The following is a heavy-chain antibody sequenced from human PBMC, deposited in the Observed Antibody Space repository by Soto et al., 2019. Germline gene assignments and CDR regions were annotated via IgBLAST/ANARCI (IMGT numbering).Heavy chain of an antibody. Sequence: QVQLQQWGAGLLKPSETLSLTCAVYGGFVSSGSYYWSWIRQPPGKGLEWIGEMSHSGGTHFNSSPKSRVTISVDTSKNQFSLTMSSVTAADTALYYCARVERGTATTVVDAFDIWGPGTMVTVSS. V-gene: IGHV4-34*01. CDR1: GGFVSSGSYY. J-gene: IGHJ3*02. CDR2: MSHSGGT. CDR3: ARVERGTATTVVDAFDI. D-gene: IGHD1-1*01.